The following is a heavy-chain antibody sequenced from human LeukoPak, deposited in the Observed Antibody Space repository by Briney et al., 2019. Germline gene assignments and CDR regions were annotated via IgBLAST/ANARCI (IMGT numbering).Heavy chain of an antibody. CDR1: GGTFSSYA. CDR2: ISAYNGNT. J-gene: IGHJ4*02. D-gene: IGHD3-3*01. CDR3: ARAPQSYYDFWSGQTPLLELDY. V-gene: IGHV1-18*01. Sequence: ASVKVSCKASGGTFSSYAISWVRQAPGQGLEWMGWISAYNGNTNYAQKLQGRVTMTTDTSTSTAYMELRSLRSDDTAVYYCARAPQSYYDFWSGQTPLLELDYWGQGTLVTVSS.